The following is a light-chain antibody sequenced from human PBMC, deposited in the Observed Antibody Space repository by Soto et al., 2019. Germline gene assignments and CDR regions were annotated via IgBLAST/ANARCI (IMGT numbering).Light chain of an antibody. Sequence: DIQLTQSPSTLSASVGDRVTITCWASQSISGWLAWYQQKPGKAPKLLIYTASTLANGVPSRFSGSGSGTEFTLTISILQPDDFATYYCQQFKSYSTFGQGTRVDLK. V-gene: IGKV1-5*03. CDR3: QQFKSYST. CDR2: TAS. J-gene: IGKJ1*01. CDR1: QSISGW.